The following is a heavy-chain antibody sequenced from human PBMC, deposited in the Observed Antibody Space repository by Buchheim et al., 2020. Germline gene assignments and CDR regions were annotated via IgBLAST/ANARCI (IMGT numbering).Heavy chain of an antibody. CDR1: GYTFTTYG. V-gene: IGHV1-18*03. D-gene: IGHD3-22*01. CDR3: ARGSVTVDY. Sequence: QVQLVQSGGEVKKPGASVKVSCKASGYTFTTYGITWVRQAPGQGLEWLGWVSADNGRTNYAEKVQGRGTMTTDTTTSTAYMELTNLTSDDMAVYYCARGSVTVDYWGQGTL. CDR2: VSADNGRT. J-gene: IGHJ4*02.